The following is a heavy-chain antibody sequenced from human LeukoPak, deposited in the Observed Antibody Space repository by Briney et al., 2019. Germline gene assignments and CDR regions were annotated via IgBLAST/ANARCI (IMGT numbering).Heavy chain of an antibody. J-gene: IGHJ6*03. V-gene: IGHV4-4*07. Sequence: SETLSLTCTVSGGSISSYYWSWIRQPAGKGLEWIGHIYTSGSTNYNPSLKSRVTMSVDTSKNQFSLKLTSVTAADTAVYYCARERVVAATHYYYYYMDVWGKGSTVTISS. CDR3: ARERVVAATHYYYYYMDV. CDR1: GGSISSYY. D-gene: IGHD2-15*01. CDR2: IYTSGST.